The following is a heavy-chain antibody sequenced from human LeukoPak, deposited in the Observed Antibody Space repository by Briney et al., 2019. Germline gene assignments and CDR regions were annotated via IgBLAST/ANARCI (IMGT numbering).Heavy chain of an antibody. CDR3: ARDSSNDAFDI. CDR2: IYYSGGT. J-gene: IGHJ3*02. Sequence: SETLSLTCTVSGDPISSYYWSWIRQPPGRGLEWLGYIYYSGGTNYSPSLKSRVTISVDTSKNQFSLKLSSVTAADTAVYYCARDSSNDAFDIWGQGTMVTVSS. D-gene: IGHD6-13*01. V-gene: IGHV4-59*01. CDR1: GDPISSYY.